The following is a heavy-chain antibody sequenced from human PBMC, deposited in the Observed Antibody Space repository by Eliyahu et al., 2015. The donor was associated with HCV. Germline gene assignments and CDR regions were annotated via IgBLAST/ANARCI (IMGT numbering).Heavy chain of an antibody. CDR1: GFTFSGYW. CDR2: IKSDGSGP. Sequence: EVQLVESGGGLVQPGGSLRLSCAASGFTFSGYWMHWVRQAPGKGLVWVSRIKSDGSGPSYADSVKGRFTISRDNAKNTLYLQMNSLRAEDTAVYYCARDVSSGWYGNWGQGTLVTVSS. D-gene: IGHD6-19*01. J-gene: IGHJ4*02. V-gene: IGHV3-74*01. CDR3: ARDVSSGWYGN.